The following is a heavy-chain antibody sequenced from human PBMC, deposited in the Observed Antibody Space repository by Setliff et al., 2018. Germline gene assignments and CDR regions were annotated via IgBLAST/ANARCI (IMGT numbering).Heavy chain of an antibody. V-gene: IGHV3-11*04. CDR2: ISNSGSTI. J-gene: IGHJ6*02. D-gene: IGHD5-12*01. Sequence: PGASLKISCAASGFTFSDYYMSWIRQPPGKGLEWVSYISNSGSTIYYAASVKGRFTISRDNAKNSLYLQMNSLRAEDTAVYYCVSWLYYYYYGVDVWGQGTTVTVSS. CDR3: VSWLYYYYYGVDV. CDR1: GFTFSDYY.